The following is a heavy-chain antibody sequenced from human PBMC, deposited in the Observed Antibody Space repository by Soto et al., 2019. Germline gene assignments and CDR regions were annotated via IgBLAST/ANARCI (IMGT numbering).Heavy chain of an antibody. CDR2: IDPSDSYT. V-gene: IGHV5-10-1*01. D-gene: IGHD6-13*01. CDR1: GYSFTSYW. CDR3: SRVVAAAEFYSSYGMAV. Sequence: GESLKISCKGSGYSFTSYWISWVCQMPGKGLEWMGRIDPSDSYTNYSPSFQVHVTISADKSISTAYLQWSSLKASDTAMYYRSRVVAAAEFYSSYGMAVWGKGNTDSASS. J-gene: IGHJ6*04.